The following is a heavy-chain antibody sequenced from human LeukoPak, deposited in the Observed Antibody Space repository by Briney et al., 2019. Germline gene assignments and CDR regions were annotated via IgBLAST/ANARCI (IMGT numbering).Heavy chain of an antibody. Sequence: GGSLRLSCTASGFTFGDYAMSWVRQAPGKGLEWVGFIRSKAYGGTTAYAASVKGRFTISRDDSKSIAYLQMNSLKTEDTAVYYCTRGSLYDYVWGSYRYEGPYYFDYWGQGTLVTVSS. CDR1: GFTFGDYA. D-gene: IGHD3-16*02. CDR2: IRSKAYGGTT. CDR3: TRGSLYDYVWGSYRYEGPYYFDY. J-gene: IGHJ4*02. V-gene: IGHV3-49*04.